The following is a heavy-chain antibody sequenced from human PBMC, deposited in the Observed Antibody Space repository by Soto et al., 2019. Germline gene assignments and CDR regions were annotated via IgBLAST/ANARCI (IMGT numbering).Heavy chain of an antibody. D-gene: IGHD3-22*01. CDR2: IKSKTDGGTT. CDR3: TTEYYYDSSGVAFDI. CDR1: GFTFSNAW. Sequence: EVQLVESGGGLVKSGGSLRLSCAASGFTFSNAWMNWVRQAPGKGLEWVGRIKSKTDGGTTDYAAPVKGRFTISRDDSKNTLYLQMNSLKTEVTAVYYCTTEYYYDSSGVAFDIWGQGTMVTVSS. J-gene: IGHJ3*02. V-gene: IGHV3-15*07.